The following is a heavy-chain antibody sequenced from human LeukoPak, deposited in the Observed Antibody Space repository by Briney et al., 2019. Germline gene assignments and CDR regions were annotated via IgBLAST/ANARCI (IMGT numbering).Heavy chain of an antibody. CDR1: GFTFSSYS. J-gene: IGHJ6*03. Sequence: GGSLRLSCAASGFTFSSYSMNWVRQAPGKGLEWVSSISSSSSYIYYADSVKGRFTISRDNPKNSLYLQMHRLRAEDAALYFCASDPYSGSHGAYYYSYMDVWGKGTTVTISS. D-gene: IGHD1-26*01. CDR2: ISSSSSYI. CDR3: ASDPYSGSHGAYYYSYMDV. V-gene: IGHV3-21*01.